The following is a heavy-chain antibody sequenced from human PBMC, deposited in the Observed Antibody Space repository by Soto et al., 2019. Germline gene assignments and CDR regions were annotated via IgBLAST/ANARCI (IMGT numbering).Heavy chain of an antibody. CDR1: GGSFTGYY. V-gene: IGHV4-34*09. CDR2: ISHSGST. D-gene: IGHD1-1*01. Sequence: TLSLTCAVHGGSFTGYYWSWIRQPPGKGLEWIGEISHSGSTDYNPSLKSRVMMSVDTSKKQFSLKLRSVTAADTAVYYCVRDGTKTLRDWFDPWGQGISVTVSS. J-gene: IGHJ5*02. CDR3: VRDGTKTLRDWFDP.